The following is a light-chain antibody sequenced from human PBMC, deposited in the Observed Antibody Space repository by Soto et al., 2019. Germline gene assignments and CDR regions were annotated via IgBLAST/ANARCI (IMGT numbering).Light chain of an antibody. Sequence: QSVLTRPPSASGSPGQSVTISCTGTSSDVGGYNYVSWYQQHPGKAPKVMIYEVSKRPSGVPDRFSGSKSGNTASLTVSGLQAEDEADYYCSSNAGSNNLVFGGGTKLTVL. J-gene: IGLJ2*01. CDR1: SSDVGGYNY. CDR3: SSNAGSNNLV. V-gene: IGLV2-8*01. CDR2: EVS.